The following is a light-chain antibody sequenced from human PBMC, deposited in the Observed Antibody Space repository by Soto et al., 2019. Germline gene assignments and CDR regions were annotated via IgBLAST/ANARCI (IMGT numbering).Light chain of an antibody. V-gene: IGKV3D-15*01. CDR1: QSVSSY. Sequence: EIVLTQSPGTLSLSPGERATLSYRASQSVSSYLAWYQQKPGQAPRLLIYDASNRATGIPARFSGSGSGTEFTLTISSLQSEDFAVYYCQQYNNWLAWTFGQGTKVDI. CDR2: DAS. J-gene: IGKJ1*01. CDR3: QQYNNWLAWT.